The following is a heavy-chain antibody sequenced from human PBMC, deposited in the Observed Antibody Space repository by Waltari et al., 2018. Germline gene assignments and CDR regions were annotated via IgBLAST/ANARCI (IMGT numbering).Heavy chain of an antibody. Sequence: EVKLLESGGGLVQPGGSLSLSCAAAGCNCSSYAMRWVGQAPGKGLEWVSATIGSGGSTYYADSVKGRFTISRDNSKNTLYLQMNSLRAEDTAVYYCATLPEAAHYPYFDYWCQGTLVTVSS. CDR2: TIGSGGST. CDR3: ATLPEAAHYPYFDY. D-gene: IGHD6-6*01. CDR1: GCNCSSYA. V-gene: IGHV3-23*01. J-gene: IGHJ4*02.